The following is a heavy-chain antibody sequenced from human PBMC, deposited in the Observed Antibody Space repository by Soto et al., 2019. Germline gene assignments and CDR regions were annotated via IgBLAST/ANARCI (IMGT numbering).Heavy chain of an antibody. D-gene: IGHD3-10*01. Sequence: PSETLSLTCTVSGGSISSSSYYWGWIRQPPGKGLEWIGSIYYSGSTYYNPSLKSRVTISVDTSKNQFSLKLSSVTAADTAVYYCASILLWFGEFHYYYYGMDVWGQGTTVTVSS. CDR2: IYYSGST. V-gene: IGHV4-39*01. CDR3: ASILLWFGEFHYYYYGMDV. J-gene: IGHJ6*02. CDR1: GGSISSSSYY.